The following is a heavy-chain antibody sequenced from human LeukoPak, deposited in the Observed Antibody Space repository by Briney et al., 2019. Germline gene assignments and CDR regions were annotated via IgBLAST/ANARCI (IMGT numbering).Heavy chain of an antibody. V-gene: IGHV4-59*01. D-gene: IGHD3-22*01. Sequence: NSSETLSLACTVSGGSISSYYWSWIRQPPGKGLEWIGYIYYSGSTNYNPSLKSRVTISVDTSKNQFSLKLSSVTAADTAVYYCARDEYYYDSSGYSYYFDYWGQGTLVTVSS. CDR2: IYYSGST. CDR1: GGSISSYY. J-gene: IGHJ4*02. CDR3: ARDEYYYDSSGYSYYFDY.